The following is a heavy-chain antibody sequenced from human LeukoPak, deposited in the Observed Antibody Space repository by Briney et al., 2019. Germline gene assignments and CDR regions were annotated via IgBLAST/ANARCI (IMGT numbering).Heavy chain of an antibody. Sequence: ASVKVSCKASGYTFTSYGISWVRQAPGQGLEWMGWISAYNGNTNYAQKLQGRVTMTTDTSTSTAYMELRSLRSDDTAVYYCAFDVIAAAGNNWFDPWGRGTLVTVSS. D-gene: IGHD6-13*01. J-gene: IGHJ5*02. CDR1: GYTFTSYG. V-gene: IGHV1-18*01. CDR3: AFDVIAAAGNNWFDP. CDR2: ISAYNGNT.